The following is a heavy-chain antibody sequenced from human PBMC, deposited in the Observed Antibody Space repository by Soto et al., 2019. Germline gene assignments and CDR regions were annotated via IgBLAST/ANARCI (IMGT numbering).Heavy chain of an antibody. V-gene: IGHV4-34*01. D-gene: IGHD3-10*01. CDR1: GESFSLYY. J-gene: IGHJ6*02. CDR2: INHSGDT. CDR3: ARCLPFFDSGSYYHYSYHAIRV. Sequence: SATLSLTCAVSGESFSLYYWSCIRQPPGKGLEWIGEINHSGDTNYDPSLKRRVTISIDTSKNQFSLKLSSVPAADTAVYYCARCLPFFDSGSYYHYSYHAIRVWGQGTTVT.